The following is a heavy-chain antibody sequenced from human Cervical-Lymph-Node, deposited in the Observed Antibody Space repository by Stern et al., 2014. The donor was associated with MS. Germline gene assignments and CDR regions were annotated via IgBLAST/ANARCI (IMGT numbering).Heavy chain of an antibody. V-gene: IGHV3-74*02. J-gene: IGHJ5*02. CDR3: ARSILFDP. D-gene: IGHD2-15*01. CDR1: GFTFSSYW. Sequence: VQLVQSGGGLVKPGGSLRLSCAASGFTFSSYWMDWVRQAPGKGLGWVSRINSDGSSTSYADSVKGRFTISRDNAKNTLYLQMNSLRAEDTAVYYCARSILFDPWGQGTLVIVSS. CDR2: INSDGSST.